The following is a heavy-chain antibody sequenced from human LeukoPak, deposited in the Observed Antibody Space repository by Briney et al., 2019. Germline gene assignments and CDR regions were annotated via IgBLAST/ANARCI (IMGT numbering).Heavy chain of an antibody. J-gene: IGHJ4*02. CDR3: AKGKERGYYFDY. V-gene: IGHV3-23*01. D-gene: IGHD3-10*01. Sequence: QSGGSLRLSCAASGFTFSSYAMSWVRQAPGKGLEWVSAISGSGGSTYYADSVKGRFTISRDNAKNTLYLQMNTLRVEDTAVYYCAKGKERGYYFDYWGQGTLVTVSS. CDR1: GFTFSSYA. CDR2: ISGSGGST.